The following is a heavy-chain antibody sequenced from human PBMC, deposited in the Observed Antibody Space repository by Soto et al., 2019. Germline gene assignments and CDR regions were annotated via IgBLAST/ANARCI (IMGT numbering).Heavy chain of an antibody. CDR1: GFTFSDHY. CDR2: IRNKPNGYTT. D-gene: IGHD2-21*02. Sequence: EVQLVESGGGLVQPGGSLGLSCAASGFTFSDHYMDWVRQAPGKGLEWVGRIRNKPNGYTTESAASVKGRFTISRDDSKTSLFLPMNSLETEDTAVDYCARGSISDGGNSLDTFDIWGQGTMVTVSS. J-gene: IGHJ3*02. CDR3: ARGSISDGGNSLDTFDI. V-gene: IGHV3-72*01.